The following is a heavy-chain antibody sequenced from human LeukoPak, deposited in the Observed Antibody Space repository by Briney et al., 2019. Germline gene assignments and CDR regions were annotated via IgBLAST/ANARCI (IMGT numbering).Heavy chain of an antibody. CDR3: ATPCTSCYTRSQYFQH. Sequence: SETLSLTCTVSGGSISSSSYYWGWIRQPPGKGLEWIGSIYYSGSTYYNPSLKSRVTISVDTSKNQFSLKLSSVTAADTAVYYCATPCTSCYTRSQYFQHWGQGTLVTVSP. D-gene: IGHD2-2*02. CDR1: GGSISSSSYY. J-gene: IGHJ1*01. CDR2: IYYSGST. V-gene: IGHV4-39*07.